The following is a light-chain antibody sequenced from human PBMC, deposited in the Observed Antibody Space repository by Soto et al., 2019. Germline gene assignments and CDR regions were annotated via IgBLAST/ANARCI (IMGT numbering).Light chain of an antibody. J-gene: IGKJ1*01. CDR2: DAS. CDR3: QKYNTFWT. V-gene: IGKV1-5*01. Sequence: DIRMTQSPATLSASVGDRVTISCRASQSISNWLAWYQQKPGKAPKLLIYDASNLESGVPSRFSGSGSGTEFPLTISSLQPEDFATSSGQKYNTFWTFGQGTKVEIK. CDR1: QSISNW.